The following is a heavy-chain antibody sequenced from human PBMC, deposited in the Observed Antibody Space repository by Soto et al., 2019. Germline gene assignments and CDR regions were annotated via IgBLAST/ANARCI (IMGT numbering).Heavy chain of an antibody. D-gene: IGHD3-22*01. J-gene: IGHJ4*02. CDR3: ARDPLRRYYDSSGYFDY. CDR2: IIPIFGTA. Sequence: SVKVSCKASGGTFSSYAISWVRQAPGQGLEWMGGIIPIFGTANYAQKFQGRVTITADESTSTAYMELSSLRSEDTAVYYCARDPLRRYYDSSGYFDYWGQGTLVTVSS. CDR1: GGTFSSYA. V-gene: IGHV1-69*13.